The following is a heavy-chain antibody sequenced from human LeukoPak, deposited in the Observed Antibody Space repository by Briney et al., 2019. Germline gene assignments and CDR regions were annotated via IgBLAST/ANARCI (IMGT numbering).Heavy chain of an antibody. D-gene: IGHD3-10*01. CDR2: IYHSGST. Sequence: SETLSLTCAVSGGSISSGGYSWSWIRQPPGKGLEWIGYIYHSGSTYYNPSLKSRVTISVDRSKNQFSLKLSSVTAADTAVYYCARGRYYYGSGSLPSPFDYWGQGTLVTVSS. J-gene: IGHJ4*02. CDR1: GGSISSGGYS. V-gene: IGHV4-30-2*01. CDR3: ARGRYYYGSGSLPSPFDY.